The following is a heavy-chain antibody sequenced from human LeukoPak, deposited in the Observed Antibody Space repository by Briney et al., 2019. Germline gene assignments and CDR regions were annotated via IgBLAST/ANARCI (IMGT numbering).Heavy chain of an antibody. CDR2: IYHSGTT. CDR3: ARSVHNWNDYFGY. Sequence: PSETLSLTCAVSGYSITSSSWWGWIRQPPGKGLEWIGYIYHSGTTYYNPSLQSRVTMSVDTSKNQFSLKLSSVTAVDTAVYYCARSVHNWNDYFGYWGQGTLVTVSS. J-gene: IGHJ4*01. V-gene: IGHV4-28*01. CDR1: GYSITSSSW. D-gene: IGHD1-20*01.